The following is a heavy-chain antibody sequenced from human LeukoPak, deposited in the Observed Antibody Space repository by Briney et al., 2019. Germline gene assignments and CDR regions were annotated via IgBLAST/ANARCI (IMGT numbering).Heavy chain of an antibody. CDR1: GFTFSSYS. CDR3: AREGTIFGVVTFDY. V-gene: IGHV3-21*01. CDR2: ISSSSSYI. Sequence: PGGSLRLSCAASGFTFSSYSMNWVRQAPGKGLEWVSSISSSSSYIYYADSVKGRFTISRDNAKNSLYLQMNSLRAEDTAVYYCAREGTIFGVVTFDYWGQGTLVTVSS. J-gene: IGHJ4*02. D-gene: IGHD3-3*01.